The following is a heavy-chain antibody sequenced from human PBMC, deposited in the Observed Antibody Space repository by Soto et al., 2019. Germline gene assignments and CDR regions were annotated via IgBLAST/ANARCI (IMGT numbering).Heavy chain of an antibody. CDR1: GYSFTSYW. CDR3: ARLGVATAMAIDY. D-gene: IGHD5-18*01. V-gene: IGHV5-51*01. J-gene: IGHJ4*02. Sequence: PVESLTTSCKGSGYSFTSYWIGWVLQMPGKGPEWMGIIYPGDSDTRYSPSFQGQVTISADKSISTAYLQWSSLKASDTAMYYCARLGVATAMAIDYWGQGTLVTVSS. CDR2: IYPGDSDT.